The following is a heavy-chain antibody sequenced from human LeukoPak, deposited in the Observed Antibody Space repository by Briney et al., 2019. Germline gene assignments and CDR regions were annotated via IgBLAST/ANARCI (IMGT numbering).Heavy chain of an antibody. V-gene: IGHV4-39*07. CDR3: ARGPTMLRGFDY. Sequence: SETLSLTCTVSGDSFSISDYFWGRIRQPPGKGLQWMGTIYYSVSTYYNPSLKSRVTISLDTSKNQFSLKVRSGTAADTAVYYCARGPTMLRGFDYWGQGTLVTVSS. CDR2: IYYSVST. J-gene: IGHJ4*02. CDR1: GDSFSISDYF. D-gene: IGHD3-10*01.